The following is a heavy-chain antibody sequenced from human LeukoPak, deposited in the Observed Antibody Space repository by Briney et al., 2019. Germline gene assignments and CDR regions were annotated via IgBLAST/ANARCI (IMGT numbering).Heavy chain of an antibody. V-gene: IGHV3-23*01. CDR1: GFTFSSYA. Sequence: GGSLRLSCAASGFTFSSYAMSWVRQAPGEGLEWVSAISGSGGSTYYADSVKGRFTISRDNSKNTLYLQMNSLRAEDTAVYYCPTPPVGAFDYWGQGTLATVSS. J-gene: IGHJ4*02. D-gene: IGHD2-15*01. CDR3: PTPPVGAFDY. CDR2: ISGSGGST.